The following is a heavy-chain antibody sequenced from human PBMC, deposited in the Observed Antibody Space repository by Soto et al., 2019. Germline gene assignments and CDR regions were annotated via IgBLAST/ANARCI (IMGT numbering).Heavy chain of an antibody. V-gene: IGHV4-59*01. Sequence: QVQLQESGPGLVKPSETLSLTCTVSGGAISSYYWSWIRQPPGKGLEWSAYIYYSGSTNYNPAHKSPVNIAVDTSRNPFTQKPSSVTAADTAVYDCESEYSRSNWFDPWGQGALVTVSS. CDR1: GGAISSYY. D-gene: IGHD6-13*01. CDR2: IYYSGST. J-gene: IGHJ5*02. CDR3: ESEYSRSNWFDP.